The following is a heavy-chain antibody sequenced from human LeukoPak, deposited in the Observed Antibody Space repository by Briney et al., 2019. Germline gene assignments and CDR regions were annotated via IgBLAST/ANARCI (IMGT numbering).Heavy chain of an antibody. Sequence: PGGSLRLSCAASGFTFSSYAMSWVRQAPGKGLEWVSVISGSGGSTYYADSVKGRFTISRDNSKNTLYLQMNSLRAEDTAVYYCAKDGLLWFGELSQRFDYWGQGTLVTVSS. CDR3: AKDGLLWFGELSQRFDY. V-gene: IGHV3-23*01. CDR2: ISGSGGST. J-gene: IGHJ4*02. D-gene: IGHD3-10*01. CDR1: GFTFSSYA.